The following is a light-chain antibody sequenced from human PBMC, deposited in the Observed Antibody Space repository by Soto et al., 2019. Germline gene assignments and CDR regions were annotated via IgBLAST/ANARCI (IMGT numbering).Light chain of an antibody. Sequence: EIVMTQSPATLSVSPGERATLSCRVSQSVSSNLAWYQQKPGQAPRLLIYDASTRATGVPARFSGSGSGTDFTLTIGSLQSEDFALYFCQQYNNWPLTFGQGTKVDI. J-gene: IGKJ1*01. CDR2: DAS. CDR1: QSVSSN. CDR3: QQYNNWPLT. V-gene: IGKV3-15*01.